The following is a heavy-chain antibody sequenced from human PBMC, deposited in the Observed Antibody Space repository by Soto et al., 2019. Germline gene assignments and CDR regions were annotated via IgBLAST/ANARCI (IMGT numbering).Heavy chain of an antibody. CDR1: GYTFTSYG. CDR2: ISPIFGTA. D-gene: IGHD3-9*01. Sequence: GASVKVSCKASGYTFTSYGISWVRQAPGQGLEWMGGISPIFGTANYAQKFRGRVTITADESTGTAYMELSSLRSEDTAVYYCARAVSPYFDWLLPFDYWGQGTLVTVSS. J-gene: IGHJ4*02. CDR3: ARAVSPYFDWLLPFDY. V-gene: IGHV1-69*13.